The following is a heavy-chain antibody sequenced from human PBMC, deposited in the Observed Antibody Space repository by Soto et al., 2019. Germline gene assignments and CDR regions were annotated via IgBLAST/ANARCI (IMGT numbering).Heavy chain of an antibody. CDR2: IYYSGST. CDR3: ARERYDYVWGSYRYLDY. V-gene: IGHV4-59*01. Sequence: SETLSLTCTVSVRSSSRSYWSWIRQPPGKGLEWIGYIYYSGSTNYNPSLKSRVTISVDTSKNQFSLKLSSVTAADTAVYYCARERYDYVWGSYRYLDYWGQGTLVTVSS. CDR1: VRSSSRSY. J-gene: IGHJ4*02. D-gene: IGHD3-16*02.